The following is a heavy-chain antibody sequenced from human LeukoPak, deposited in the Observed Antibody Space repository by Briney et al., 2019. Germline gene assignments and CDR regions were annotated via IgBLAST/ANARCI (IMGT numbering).Heavy chain of an antibody. Sequence: SETLSLTCTVSGGSISRYYWSWIRQPPGKGLEWIGYIYYSGSTNYNPSLKSRVTISVDTSKNQFSLKLSSVTAADTAVYYCARDRTYAHYTYGMDVWGQGTTVTVSS. V-gene: IGHV4-59*01. CDR3: ARDRTYAHYTYGMDV. J-gene: IGHJ6*02. D-gene: IGHD4-17*01. CDR2: IYYSGST. CDR1: GGSISRYY.